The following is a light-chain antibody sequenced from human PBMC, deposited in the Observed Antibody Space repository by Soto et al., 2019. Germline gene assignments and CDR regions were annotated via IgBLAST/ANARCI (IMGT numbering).Light chain of an antibody. V-gene: IGKV2-30*01. CDR1: QALVYGDGNTY. CDR3: MQNTHWPRT. Sequence: DVVLTQSPLSLPVTLGQPASISCTSSQALVYGDGNTYLIWVQQRPGQSPRGLIYNVSRRDSGVPDRFSGSGSGTDFTLKISWVEAEDVGIYYCMQNTHWPRTFGQGTKVEIK. CDR2: NVS. J-gene: IGKJ1*01.